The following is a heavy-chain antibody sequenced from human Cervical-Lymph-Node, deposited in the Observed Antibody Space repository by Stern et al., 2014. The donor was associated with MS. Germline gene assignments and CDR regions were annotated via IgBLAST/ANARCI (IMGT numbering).Heavy chain of an antibody. V-gene: IGHV1-46*03. CDR2: VRPSDGTT. Sequence: VQLVGSGAEVRKPGASVKVSCRPSGYTFINFNIYWVRQAPGQGLQWMGLVRPSDGTTGYAQRFQGRVTLTSDTSTSTAYMELTSLTSDDTAVYYCVRGVTAWGQGTLVTVSS. CDR3: VRGVTA. J-gene: IGHJ4*02. D-gene: IGHD2-21*02. CDR1: GYTFINFN.